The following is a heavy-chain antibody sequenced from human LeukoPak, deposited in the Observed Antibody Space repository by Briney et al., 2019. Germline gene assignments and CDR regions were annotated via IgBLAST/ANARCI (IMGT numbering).Heavy chain of an antibody. V-gene: IGHV1-69*04. CDR1: GDTFSNYA. D-gene: IGHD6-13*01. CDR3: ARAGSSRFSVPYYFNY. J-gene: IGHJ4*02. CDR2: IIPSLGTP. Sequence: SVKVSCKASGDTFSNYAISWVRQAPGQGLEWVGRIIPSLGTPNYAQKFQGRVTITADRSTTTAYMELSSLRFEDTAVYFCARAGSSRFSVPYYFNYWGQGTPVTVSS.